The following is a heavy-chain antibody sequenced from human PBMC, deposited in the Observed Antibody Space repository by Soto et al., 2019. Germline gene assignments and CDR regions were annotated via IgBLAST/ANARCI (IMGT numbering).Heavy chain of an antibody. J-gene: IGHJ4*02. CDR3: AKGGTVAGTNDFDY. CDR1: GFTFDDYV. Sequence: GGSLRLSCAASGFTFDDYVMHWVRQAPGKGLEWVASVNWNGRTTLYAAAVKGRFSVSRDNSKNTLYLQMNSLRAEDTAVYYCAKGGTVAGTNDFDYWGQGTLVTVSS. CDR2: VNWNGRTT. D-gene: IGHD6-19*01. V-gene: IGHV3-9*01.